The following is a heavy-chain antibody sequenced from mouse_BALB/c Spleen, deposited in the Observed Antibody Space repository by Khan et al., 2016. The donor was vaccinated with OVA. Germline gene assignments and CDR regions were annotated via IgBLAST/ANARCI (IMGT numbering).Heavy chain of an antibody. D-gene: IGHD2-4*01. Sequence: QVQLQQSGPELVKPGASVKMSCKASGYKFTDYVISWVKQRTGQGLEWIGDIYPGSGTTYYNERFEGKATLTADKTSNTAYMQFRSLTSEDSAVYFCARSYDNDGAWFVYWGQGTLVTVSA. CDR1: GYKFTDYV. CDR2: IYPGSGTT. V-gene: IGHV1-81*01. J-gene: IGHJ3*01. CDR3: ARSYDNDGAWFVY.